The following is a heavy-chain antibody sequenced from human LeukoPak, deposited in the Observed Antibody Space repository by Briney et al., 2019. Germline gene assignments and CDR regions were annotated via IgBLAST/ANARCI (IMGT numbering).Heavy chain of an antibody. Sequence: ASVKVTCKTSGYSFTDYYMHWVRQAPGQGLEWMGWINPNSGGTSSAQKFQGRVTMTRDTSISTVYMEVSWLTSDDTAIYYCARADRLHGGPYLIGPWGQGTLVTVSS. CDR1: GYSFTDYY. D-gene: IGHD2-21*01. V-gene: IGHV1-2*02. J-gene: IGHJ5*02. CDR3: ARADRLHGGPYLIGP. CDR2: INPNSGGT.